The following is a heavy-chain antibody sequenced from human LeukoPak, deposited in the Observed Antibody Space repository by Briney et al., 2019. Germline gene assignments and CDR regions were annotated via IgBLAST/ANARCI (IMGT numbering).Heavy chain of an antibody. V-gene: IGHV3-7*01. J-gene: IGHJ5*02. CDR1: GSTFGSFG. CDR2: IKQDGSEK. CDR3: ARLGYQLLNNWFDP. Sequence: GGSLGSSVEASGSTFGSFGWSGFGQAPGKGRGGGANIKQDGSEKYYVDSVKGRFTISRDNAKNSLYLQMNSLRAEDTAVYYCARLGYQLLNNWFDPWGQGTLVTVSS. D-gene: IGHD2-2*01.